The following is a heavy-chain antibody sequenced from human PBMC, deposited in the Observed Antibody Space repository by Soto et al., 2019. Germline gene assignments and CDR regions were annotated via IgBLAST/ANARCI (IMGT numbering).Heavy chain of an antibody. Sequence: GASVKVGCKASGGTLSIYGFSWVRQAPGQGPEWIGGIIPILTTPNYAQKFQGRVTIVADESTTTVYMELSSLKFEDTAVYYCATSVGIAPTGEDGMDVWGQGSSVTVSS. CDR2: IIPILTTP. D-gene: IGHD2-8*02. CDR3: ATSVGIAPTGEDGMDV. CDR1: GGTLSIYG. V-gene: IGHV1-69*13. J-gene: IGHJ6*02.